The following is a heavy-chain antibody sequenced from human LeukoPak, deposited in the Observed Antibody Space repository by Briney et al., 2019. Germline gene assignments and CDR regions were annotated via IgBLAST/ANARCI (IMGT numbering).Heavy chain of an antibody. Sequence: GGSLRLSWAASGFTFSSYSMNWVRQAPGKGLEWVSSISSSSSYICYADSVKGRFTISRDNAKNSLYLQTNSLRAEDTAVYYCARGYCTNGVCYLPWFDPWGQGTLVTVSS. D-gene: IGHD2-8*01. CDR3: ARGYCTNGVCYLPWFDP. J-gene: IGHJ5*02. CDR1: GFTFSSYS. V-gene: IGHV3-21*01. CDR2: ISSSSSYI.